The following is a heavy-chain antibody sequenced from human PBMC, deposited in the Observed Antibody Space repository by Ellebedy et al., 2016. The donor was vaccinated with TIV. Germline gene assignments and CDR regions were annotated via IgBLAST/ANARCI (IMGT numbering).Heavy chain of an antibody. D-gene: IGHD3-10*01. J-gene: IGHJ4*02. CDR1: GFTFSSYA. Sequence: GGSLRLXXAASGFTFSSYAMHWVRQAPGKGLEWVAVISYDGSNKYYADSVKGRFTISRDNSKNTLYLQMNSLRAEDTAVYYCARDPDYGSGSMGVDYWGQGTLVTVSS. CDR2: ISYDGSNK. CDR3: ARDPDYGSGSMGVDY. V-gene: IGHV3-30-3*01.